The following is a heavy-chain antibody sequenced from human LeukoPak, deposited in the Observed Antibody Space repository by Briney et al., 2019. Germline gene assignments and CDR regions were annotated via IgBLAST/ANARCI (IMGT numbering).Heavy chain of an antibody. V-gene: IGHV4-59*12. D-gene: IGHD3-3*01. J-gene: IGHJ6*02. Sequence: SETLSLTCTVSGGSISSYYWSWIRQPPGKGLEWIGYIYYSGSTNYNPSLKSRVTISVDTSKNQFSLKLSSVTAADTAVYYCARGAPIFGVVTYYCYGMDVWGQGTTVTVSS. CDR1: GGSISSYY. CDR3: ARGAPIFGVVTYYCYGMDV. CDR2: IYYSGST.